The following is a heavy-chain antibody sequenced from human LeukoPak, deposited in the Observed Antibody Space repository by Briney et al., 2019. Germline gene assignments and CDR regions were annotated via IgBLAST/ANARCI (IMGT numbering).Heavy chain of an antibody. V-gene: IGHV1-69*13. Sequence: SVKVSCKASGGTFSSYAISRVRQAPGQGLEWMGGIIPIFGTANYAQKFQGRVTITADESTSTAYMELSSLRSEDTAVYYYGSARRETLDYYYYYYMDVWGKGTTVTVSS. CDR3: GSARRETLDYYYYYYMDV. D-gene: IGHD4-23*01. CDR1: GGTFSSYA. J-gene: IGHJ6*03. CDR2: IIPIFGTA.